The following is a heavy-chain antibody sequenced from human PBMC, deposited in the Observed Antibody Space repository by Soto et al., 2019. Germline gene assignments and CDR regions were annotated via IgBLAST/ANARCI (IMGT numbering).Heavy chain of an antibody. CDR2: ISGSGGST. CDR3: AKSLATAQEFDP. V-gene: IGHV3-23*01. CDR1: GFTFSSYA. Sequence: GGSLRLSCAASGFTFSSYAMSWVRQAPGKGLEWVSGISGSGGSTYYADSAKGRFTISRDNSKNTLYLQVNSLRAEDTAVYYCAKSLATAQEFDPWGQGTLVTVSS. D-gene: IGHD1-26*01. J-gene: IGHJ5*02.